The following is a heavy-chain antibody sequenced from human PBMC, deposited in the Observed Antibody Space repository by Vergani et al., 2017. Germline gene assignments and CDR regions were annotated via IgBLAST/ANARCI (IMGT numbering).Heavy chain of an antibody. CDR1: GFTFSSYA. CDR3: AREGRHYDSSGDYDNQVDAIDI. Sequence: EVQLLESGGGLVQPGGSLRLSCAASGFTFSSYAMSWVRQAPGKGLEWVSAISGSGGSTYYADSVKGRFTISRDNSKTTLYLQMNSLRAEDTAVYYCAREGRHYDSSGDYDNQVDAIDIWGEGTMVTVSS. CDR2: ISGSGGST. D-gene: IGHD3-22*01. V-gene: IGHV3-23*01. J-gene: IGHJ3*02.